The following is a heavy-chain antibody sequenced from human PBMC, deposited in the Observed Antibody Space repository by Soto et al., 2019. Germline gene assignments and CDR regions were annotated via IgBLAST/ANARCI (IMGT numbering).Heavy chain of an antibody. J-gene: IGHJ2*01. D-gene: IGHD3-22*01. CDR2: IWYDGSNK. CDR1: GFTFSSYG. V-gene: IGHV3-33*01. CDR3: ARDSHYYDSSISRYFDL. Sequence: QVQLVESGGGVVQPGRSLRLSCAASGFTFSSYGMHWVRQAPGKGLEWVAVIWYDGSNKYYADSVKGRFTISRDNSKNTLYLQMNSLRAEDTAVYYCARDSHYYDSSISRYFDLWGRGTLVTVSS.